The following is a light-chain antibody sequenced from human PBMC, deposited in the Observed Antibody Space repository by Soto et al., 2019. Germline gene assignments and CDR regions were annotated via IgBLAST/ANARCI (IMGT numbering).Light chain of an antibody. J-gene: IGKJ5*01. CDR2: GIS. CDR3: QHYDYPPT. CDR1: QSVTSGH. V-gene: IGKV3-20*01. Sequence: EIVLTQSPGTLSLSPGERATLSCRASQSVTSGHLAWYQQKPGQAPRLLIYGISSRATGIPDRFSGSGSGTDFTLTISRLEPEDFAVYSCQHYDYPPTCVQGTRLEIK.